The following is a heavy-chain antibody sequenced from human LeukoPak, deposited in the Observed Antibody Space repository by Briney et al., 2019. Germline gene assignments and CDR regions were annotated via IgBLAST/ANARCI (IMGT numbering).Heavy chain of an antibody. CDR2: ISSSSSTI. CDR1: GFTFSSHS. CDR3: ATSGNYYLEY. D-gene: IGHD1-26*01. J-gene: IGHJ4*02. Sequence: GGSLRLSCAASGFTFSSHSMNWVRQAPGKGLEWVSYISSSSSTIYYADSVKGRFTISRDNAKNALYLQMNSLRDEDTAVYYCATSGNYYLEYWGQGTLVTVSS. V-gene: IGHV3-48*02.